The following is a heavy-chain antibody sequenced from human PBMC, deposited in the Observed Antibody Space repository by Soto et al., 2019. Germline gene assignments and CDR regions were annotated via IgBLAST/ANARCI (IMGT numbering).Heavy chain of an antibody. V-gene: IGHV3-7*01. J-gene: IGHJ4*02. D-gene: IGHD3-10*01. CDR3: ARERYYYGSGDY. CDR1: GFTFDDYA. Sequence: PGGSLRLSCAASGFTFDDYAMHWVRQAPGKGLEWVANIKEDGSEKNYVDSVKGQFTISRDNAKNSLYLQMNSLRAEDTAVYYCARERYYYGSGDYWGQGTLVTVSS. CDR2: IKEDGSEK.